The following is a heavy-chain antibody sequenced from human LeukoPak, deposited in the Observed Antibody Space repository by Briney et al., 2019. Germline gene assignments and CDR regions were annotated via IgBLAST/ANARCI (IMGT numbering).Heavy chain of an antibody. CDR2: INAGNGNT. J-gene: IGHJ6*02. Sequence: ASVKVSCKASGYTFTRYAMQWGRQAPGQRLELMGWINAGNGNTKYSQKFQGRVTITRDTSASTAYMELSSLRSEDTAVYYCARVMEANYYYYGMDVWGQGTTVTVSS. CDR1: GYTFTRYA. CDR3: ARVMEANYYYYGMDV. D-gene: IGHD2-8*01. V-gene: IGHV1-3*01.